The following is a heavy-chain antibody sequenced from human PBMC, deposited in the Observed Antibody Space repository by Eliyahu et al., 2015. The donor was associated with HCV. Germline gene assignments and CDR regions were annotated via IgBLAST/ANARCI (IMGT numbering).Heavy chain of an antibody. CDR1: GFTFTNAW. CDR2: IKSKDDGGTT. J-gene: IGHJ4*02. CDR3: TSGPTRYCSSDNCRLFRHLLVHFDY. Sequence: EVQLVESGGGLVKPGGSLRLXCAASGFTFTNAWXSWVRQAPGKGLEWVGHIKSKDDGGTTDYSAPVKGRFTISRDDSKNMLYLQMHSLKTEDTAVYFCTSGPTRYCSSDNCRLFRHLLVHFDYWGQGTLVTVSS. D-gene: IGHD2-2*01. V-gene: IGHV3-15*01.